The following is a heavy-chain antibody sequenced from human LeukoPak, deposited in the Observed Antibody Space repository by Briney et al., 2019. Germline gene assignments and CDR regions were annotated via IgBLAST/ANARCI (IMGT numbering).Heavy chain of an antibody. J-gene: IGHJ4*01. D-gene: IGHD6-19*01. V-gene: IGHV3-23*01. CDR2: ISGSGVST. Sequence: GGSLRLSCAASGFTFSSYAMSWVRQAPGKGLEWVSAISGSGVSTYYADSVKGRFTISRDNSKNTLYLQMNSLRAEDTAVYYCAKGIYSSGWSYFDYWGHGTLVTVSS. CDR1: GFTFSSYA. CDR3: AKGIYSSGWSYFDY.